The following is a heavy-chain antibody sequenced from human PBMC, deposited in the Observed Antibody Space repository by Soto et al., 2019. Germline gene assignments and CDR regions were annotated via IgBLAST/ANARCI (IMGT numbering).Heavy chain of an antibody. CDR3: SIGSWSAETFDV. CDR1: GGTFNTYT. J-gene: IGHJ3*01. Sequence: QVHLIQSGAEVKKPGSSVKVSCKAAGGTFNTYTLFWVRQAPGHGLEWMGRIIPMLPVTNSAQKFQGRLTLTAHKSTGTGFMELTSLTSDDAAVYYCSIGSWSAETFDVWGQGTMVTVSS. D-gene: IGHD2-2*01. CDR2: IIPMLPVT. V-gene: IGHV1-69*02.